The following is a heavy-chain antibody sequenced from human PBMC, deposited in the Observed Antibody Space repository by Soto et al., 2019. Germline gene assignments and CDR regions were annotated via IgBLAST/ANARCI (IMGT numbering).Heavy chain of an antibody. V-gene: IGHV4-30-4*01. J-gene: IGHJ6*02. CDR3: ARRHTAMGTYYYYYGMDV. Sequence: QVQLQESGPGLVKPSQTLSLTCTVSGGSISSGDYYWSWIRQPPGKGLEWIGYIYYSGSTYYNPSLKSRVTISVDTSKNQFSLKLRSVTAADTAVYYCARRHTAMGTYYYYYGMDVWGQGTTVTVSS. D-gene: IGHD5-18*01. CDR1: GGSISSGDYY. CDR2: IYYSGST.